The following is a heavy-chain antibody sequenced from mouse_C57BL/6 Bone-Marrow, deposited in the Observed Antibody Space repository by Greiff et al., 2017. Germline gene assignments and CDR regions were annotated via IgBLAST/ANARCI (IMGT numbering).Heavy chain of an antibody. CDR1: GFSLTSYG. J-gene: IGHJ4*01. D-gene: IGHD1-1*01. CDR3: AKTPSTVVATYYYAMDY. CDR2: IWRGGST. V-gene: IGHV2-5*01. Sequence: QVQLQQSGPGLVQPSQSLSITCTVSGFSLTSYGVHWVRQSPGKGLEWLGVIWRGGSTDYNAAFMSRLSITKDNSKSQVFFKMNSLQADDTAIYYCAKTPSTVVATYYYAMDYWGQGTSVTVSS.